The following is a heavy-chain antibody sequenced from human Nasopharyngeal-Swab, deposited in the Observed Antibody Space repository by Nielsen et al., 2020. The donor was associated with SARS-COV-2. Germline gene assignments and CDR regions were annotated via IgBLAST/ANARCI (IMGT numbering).Heavy chain of an antibody. V-gene: IGHV3-64D*06. D-gene: IGHD3-10*01. CDR3: VRAYGSGNYFDY. Sequence: GESLKISCSASEFTFSSHAMHWVRRAPGKGLEYLAAVTPDGGSPYYADSVKGRFIISRDNSKNTLYLQLSSLRAEDTAVYYCVRAYGSGNYFDYWGQGTLVTVSS. J-gene: IGHJ4*02. CDR2: VTPDGGSP. CDR1: EFTFSSHA.